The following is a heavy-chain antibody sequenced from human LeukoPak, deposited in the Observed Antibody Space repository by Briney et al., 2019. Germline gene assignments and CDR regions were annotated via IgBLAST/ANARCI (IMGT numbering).Heavy chain of an antibody. CDR3: ARGRQDVNMILVVMAGVSYYLDV. Sequence: SETLSLTCAVSGGSFSDYYWTWIRQTPGKGLEWIGEMSPSGSSNYNPSLKSRVTISVDTSKNQFSLTLRSVTAADTAVYYCARGRQDVNMILVVMAGVSYYLDVWSKGTTVTVS. J-gene: IGHJ6*03. V-gene: IGHV4-34*01. CDR2: MSPSGSS. CDR1: GGSFSDYY. D-gene: IGHD3-22*01.